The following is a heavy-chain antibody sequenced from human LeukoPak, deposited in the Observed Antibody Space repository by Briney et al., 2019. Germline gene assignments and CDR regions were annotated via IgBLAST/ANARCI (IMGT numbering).Heavy chain of an antibody. Sequence: SETLSLTCTVSGGSIRSYYWSWIRQPAGKGLEWVGRIYSSGSTNYTPSLKSRVTMSVDTSKNQLSLKLSSVTAADTAMYYCARDFGGSYVAIYWGQGTLVTVSS. D-gene: IGHD3-3*01. CDR1: GGSIRSYY. CDR3: ARDFGGSYVAIY. V-gene: IGHV4-4*07. CDR2: IYSSGST. J-gene: IGHJ4*02.